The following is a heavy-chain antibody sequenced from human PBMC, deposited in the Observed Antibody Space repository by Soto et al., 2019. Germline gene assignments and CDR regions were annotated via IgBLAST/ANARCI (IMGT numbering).Heavy chain of an antibody. CDR1: GFTFSSYG. V-gene: IGHV3-33*01. Sequence: QVQLVESGGGVVQPGWSLRLSCAASGFTFSSYGMHWVRQAPGKGLVWVAVIWYDGSNKYYADSVKGRFTISRDNSKNTLYLQMNSRRAEDKAVYYCSRDTARDKVRIYYGMDVWGQGTTVTVSS. J-gene: IGHJ6*01. CDR2: IWYDGSNK. D-gene: IGHD3-10*01. CDR3: SRDTARDKVRIYYGMDV.